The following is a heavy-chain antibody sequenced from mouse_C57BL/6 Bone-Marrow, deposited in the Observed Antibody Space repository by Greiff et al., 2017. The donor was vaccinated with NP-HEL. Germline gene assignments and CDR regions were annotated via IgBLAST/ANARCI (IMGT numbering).Heavy chain of an antibody. Sequence: EVKLMESGGDLVKPGGSLKLSCAASGFTFSSYGMSWVRQTPDKRLEWVATISSGGSYTYYPDSVKGRFTISRDNAKNTLYLQMSSLKSEDTAMYYCARHYYGSPFAYWCQGTLVTVSA. CDR1: GFTFSSYG. D-gene: IGHD1-1*01. CDR2: ISSGGSYT. J-gene: IGHJ3*01. V-gene: IGHV5-6*01. CDR3: ARHYYGSPFAY.